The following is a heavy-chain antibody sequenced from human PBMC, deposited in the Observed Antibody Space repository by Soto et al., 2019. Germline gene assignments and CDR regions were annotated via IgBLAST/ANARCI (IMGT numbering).Heavy chain of an antibody. J-gene: IGHJ4*02. D-gene: IGHD5-12*01. V-gene: IGHV4-30-2*01. Sequence: QLQLQESSSGLVKPSQTLSLTCAVSGGSISSGGYSWSWIRQPPGKGLEWIGYIYHRGSTYYNPSLKSRVTISVDRSKNQFSLKLSSVTAADTAVYYCAAGGGLPRYYWGQGTLVTVSS. CDR3: AAGGGLPRYY. CDR2: IYHRGST. CDR1: GGSISSGGYS.